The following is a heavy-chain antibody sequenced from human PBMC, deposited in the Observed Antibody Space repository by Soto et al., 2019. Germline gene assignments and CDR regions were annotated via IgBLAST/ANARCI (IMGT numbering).Heavy chain of an antibody. Sequence: DVQLVESGGGLVQPGRSLRLSCAASGFTFDDYAMHWVRQVPGKGLEWVSGISWNSGSIGYADSVKGRFTISRDNAKNSLYLQMNSLRAEDTALYYCAKYGDFAFDYWGQGTLVTVSS. CDR3: AKYGDFAFDY. V-gene: IGHV3-9*01. CDR2: ISWNSGSI. CDR1: GFTFDDYA. D-gene: IGHD4-17*01. J-gene: IGHJ4*02.